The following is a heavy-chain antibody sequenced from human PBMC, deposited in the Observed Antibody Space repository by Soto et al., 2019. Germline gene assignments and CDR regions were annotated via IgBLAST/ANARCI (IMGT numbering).Heavy chain of an antibody. D-gene: IGHD6-19*01. J-gene: IGHJ6*02. CDR3: AREVLVQWLVRGFYYYYGMDV. V-gene: IGHV6-1*01. Sequence: KQSQTLSLTCAISGDSVSSNSAAWNWIRQSPSRGLEWLGRTYYRSKWYNDYAVSVKSRITINPDTSKNQFSLQLNSVTPEDTAVYYCAREVLVQWLVRGFYYYYGMDVWGQGTTVTVSS. CDR2: TYYRSKWYN. CDR1: GDSVSSNSAA.